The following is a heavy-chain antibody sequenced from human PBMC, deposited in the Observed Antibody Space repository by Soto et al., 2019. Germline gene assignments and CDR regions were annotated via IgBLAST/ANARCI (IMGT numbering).Heavy chain of an antibody. CDR2: IYNGGST. CDR3: ARGPSTDKVDY. CDR1: GASVSSPYC. V-gene: IGHV4-30-4*01. J-gene: IGHJ4*02. D-gene: IGHD2-2*01. Sequence: SETLSLTCTVSGASVSSPYCWSWIRQPPGRGLEWIGHIYNGGSTYSSPSLESRVTLSLDTSKNQFSLRLSSVTAADTAVYYCARGPSTDKVDYWGQGTLVTVSS.